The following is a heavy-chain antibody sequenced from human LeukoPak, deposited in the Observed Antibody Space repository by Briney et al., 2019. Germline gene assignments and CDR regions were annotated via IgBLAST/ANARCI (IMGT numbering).Heavy chain of an antibody. D-gene: IGHD1-26*01. Sequence: PGGSLRLSCAASGFTSDDYAMHWVRQGPGKSLEWVSLINENGDIAYYGDSVRGRFTVSRDNAKNSLYLQMNSLTTEDTALYYCAKARWEPNFDYWGQGTLVTVSS. CDR1: GFTSDDYA. CDR3: AKARWEPNFDY. CDR2: INENGDIA. V-gene: IGHV3-43*02. J-gene: IGHJ4*02.